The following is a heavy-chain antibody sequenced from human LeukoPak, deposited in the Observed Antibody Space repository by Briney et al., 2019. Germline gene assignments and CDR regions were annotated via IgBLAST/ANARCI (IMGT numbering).Heavy chain of an antibody. CDR3: ARGRVGATRRDLDY. CDR1: GGSISSYY. CDR2: IYYSGST. V-gene: IGHV4-59*01. Sequence: PSETLSLTCTVSGGSISSYYWSWIRQPPGKGLEWIGYIYYSGSTNYNPSLKSRVIISVDTSKNQFSLKLSSVTAADTAVYYCARGRVGATRRDLDYWGQGTLVTVSS. J-gene: IGHJ4*02. D-gene: IGHD1-26*01.